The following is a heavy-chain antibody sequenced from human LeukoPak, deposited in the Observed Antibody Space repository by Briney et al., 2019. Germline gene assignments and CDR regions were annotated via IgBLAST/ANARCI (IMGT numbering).Heavy chain of an antibody. Sequence: GGSLRLSCAASGFTFSSYSMNWVRQAPGKGLEWVSYISSSSSTIYYADSVKGRFTISRDNAKNSLYPQMNSLRAEDTAVYYCARGGYYTYYYYYMDVWGKGTTVTVSS. V-gene: IGHV3-48*01. CDR3: ARGGYYTYYYYYMDV. D-gene: IGHD2/OR15-2a*01. CDR1: GFTFSSYS. J-gene: IGHJ6*03. CDR2: ISSSSSTI.